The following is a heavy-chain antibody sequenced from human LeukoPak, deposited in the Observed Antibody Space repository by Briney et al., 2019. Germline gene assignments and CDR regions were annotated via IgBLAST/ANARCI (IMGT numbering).Heavy chain of an antibody. CDR1: GFTFSSSA. J-gene: IGHJ4*02. V-gene: IGHV3-23*01. CDR2: ISNNGGYT. CDR3: AKDQAWSSGLDY. Sequence: PGGSLRLSCAASGFTFSSSAMSWVRQAPGKGLEWVSAISNNGGYTYYADSVQGRFTISRDNSKSTLCLQMNSLRAEDTAVYYCAKDQAWSSGLDYWGQGTLVTVSS. D-gene: IGHD6-19*01.